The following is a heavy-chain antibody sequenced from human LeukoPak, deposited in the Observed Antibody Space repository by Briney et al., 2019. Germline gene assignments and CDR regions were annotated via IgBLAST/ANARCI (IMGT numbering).Heavy chain of an antibody. Sequence: SETLSLTCAVYGGSFSGHYWSWIRQPPGKWLEWIGEINHSGSTYYNPSLKSRVTISVDTSKNQFSLKLSSVTAADTAVYYCARQYSDILTGYHRGELYWYFDLWGRGTLVTVSS. CDR3: ARQYSDILTGYHRGELYWYFDL. CDR2: INHSGST. D-gene: IGHD3-9*01. CDR1: GGSFSGHY. J-gene: IGHJ2*01. V-gene: IGHV4-34*01.